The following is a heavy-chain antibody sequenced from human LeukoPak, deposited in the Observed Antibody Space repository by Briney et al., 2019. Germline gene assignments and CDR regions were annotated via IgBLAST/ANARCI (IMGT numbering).Heavy chain of an antibody. CDR1: GYTFTGYY. V-gene: IGHV1-2*04. CDR3: ARAGGDDSSGYYEPSYDY. D-gene: IGHD3-22*01. Sequence: EASVKVSCKASGYTFTGYYMHWVRQAPGQGLEWMGWINPNSGGTNYAQKFQGWVTMTRDTSISTAYMELSRLRSDDTAVYYCARAGGDDSSGYYEPSYDYWGQGTLVTVSS. CDR2: INPNSGGT. J-gene: IGHJ4*02.